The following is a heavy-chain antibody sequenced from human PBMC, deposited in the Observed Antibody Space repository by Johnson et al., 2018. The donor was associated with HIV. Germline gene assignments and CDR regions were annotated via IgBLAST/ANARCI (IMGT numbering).Heavy chain of an antibody. V-gene: IGHV3-7*01. Sequence: VQLVESGGGLVQPGGSLRLSCAASGFTFSSYWMSWVRQAPGKGLEWVANIKQDGSEKYYVDSVKGRVTIARDNSTHTLYLQMNSLRPEDTAVYYCARDYYDSSAYYDGSGDPFDAFDIWGQGTMVTVSS. J-gene: IGHJ3*02. CDR2: IKQDGSEK. CDR3: ARDYYDSSAYYDGSGDPFDAFDI. CDR1: GFTFSSYW. D-gene: IGHD3-22*01.